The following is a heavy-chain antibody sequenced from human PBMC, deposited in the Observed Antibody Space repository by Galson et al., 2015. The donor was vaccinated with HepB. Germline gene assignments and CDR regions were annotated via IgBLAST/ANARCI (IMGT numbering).Heavy chain of an antibody. CDR1: GFSLSAYS. V-gene: IGHV3-48*01. Sequence: SLRLSCAVSGFSLSAYSMSWVRQAPGKGLEWISDISSHSWTRYYADSVKGRFTVSRDNAKNSLYLQMTSLRAEDTAFYFCAKGYGPTGFHEWYFELWGQGTLVTVSS. CDR2: ISSHSWTR. CDR3: AKGYGPTGFHEWYFEL. J-gene: IGHJ2*01. D-gene: IGHD1-14*01.